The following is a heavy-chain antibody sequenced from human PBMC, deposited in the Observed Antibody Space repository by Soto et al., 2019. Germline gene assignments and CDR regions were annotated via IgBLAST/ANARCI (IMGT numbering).Heavy chain of an antibody. CDR1: GFTFSSYG. CDR3: AKEGYSSSSTLMPGYYGMDV. CDR2: ISYDGSNK. D-gene: IGHD6-6*01. Sequence: PGGSLRLSCAASGFTFSSYGMHWVRQAPGKGLEWVAVISYDGSNKYYADSVKGRFTISRDNSKNTLYLQMNSLRAEDTAVYYCAKEGYSSSSTLMPGYYGMDVWGQGTTVTVSS. J-gene: IGHJ6*02. V-gene: IGHV3-30*18.